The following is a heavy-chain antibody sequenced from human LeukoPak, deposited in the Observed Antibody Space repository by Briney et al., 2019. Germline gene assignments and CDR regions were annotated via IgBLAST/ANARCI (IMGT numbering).Heavy chain of an antibody. D-gene: IGHD5-12*01. CDR3: ARDPHGSGYDSDWYFDL. CDR2: IYHSGST. Sequence: SETLSLTCAVSGGSISSGGYSWSWIRQPPGKGLEWIGYIYHSGSTYYNPSLKSRVTISVDRSKNQFSLKLSSVTAADTAVYYCARDPHGSGYDSDWYFDLWGRGTLVTVYS. J-gene: IGHJ2*01. V-gene: IGHV4-30-2*01. CDR1: GGSISSGGYS.